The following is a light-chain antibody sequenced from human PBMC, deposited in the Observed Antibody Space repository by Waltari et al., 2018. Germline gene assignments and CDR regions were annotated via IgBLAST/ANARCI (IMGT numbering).Light chain of an antibody. Sequence: DIQLTQSPASLSESVGDRVPISCRASQGITSSLAWYQQQPGKAPKLLVFAASRLQSGVPSRFSGSGSGTQYTLTISNLQPEDFATYYCQQYSSTLLITFGGGTKVEIK. CDR2: AAS. CDR1: QGITSS. J-gene: IGKJ4*01. CDR3: QQYSSTLLIT. V-gene: IGKV1-NL1*01.